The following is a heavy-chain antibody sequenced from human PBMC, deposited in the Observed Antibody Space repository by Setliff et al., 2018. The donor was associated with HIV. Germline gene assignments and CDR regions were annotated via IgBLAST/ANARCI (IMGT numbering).Heavy chain of an antibody. D-gene: IGHD3-22*01. CDR2: IYHSGST. V-gene: IGHV4-38-2*01. Sequence: SETLSLTCAVYGESFSGFYWGWIRQPPGKGLEWIGSIYHSGSTYYNPSLMSRVTISVDTSKNQFSLKLRSVTAADTAVYYCARQWRDQYNSGVSTEYFQHWGLGTLVTVSS. CDR1: GESFSGFY. J-gene: IGHJ1*01. CDR3: ARQWRDQYNSGVSTEYFQH.